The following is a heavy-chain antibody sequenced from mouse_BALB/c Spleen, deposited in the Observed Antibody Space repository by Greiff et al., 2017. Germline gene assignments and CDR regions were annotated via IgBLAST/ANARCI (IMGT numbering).Heavy chain of an antibody. J-gene: IGHJ4*01. CDR3: ASEDSSGYAMDY. CDR2: IDPANGNT. CDR1: GFNIKDTY. Sequence: VQLQQSGAELVKPGASVKLSCTASGFNIKDTYMHWVKQRPEQGLEWIGRIDPANGNTKYDPKFQGKATITADTSSNTAYLQLSSLTSEDTAVYYCASEDSSGYAMDYWGQGTSVTVSS. D-gene: IGHD3-2*01. V-gene: IGHV14-3*02.